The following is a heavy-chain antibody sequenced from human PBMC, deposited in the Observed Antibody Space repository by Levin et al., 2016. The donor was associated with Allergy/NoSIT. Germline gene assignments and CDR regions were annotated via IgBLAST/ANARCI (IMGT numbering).Heavy chain of an antibody. CDR3: ARVALYSSGWDESPEDYYHYGMDV. D-gene: IGHD6-19*01. CDR2: ISYDGSRQ. Sequence: GESLKISCAASGFTFSNYAMSWVRQAPGKGLEWLSLISYDGSRQYYADSVRGRVTVSRDNSKSTLYLQINTLSAEDAGVYYCARVALYSSGWDESPEDYYHYGMDVWGQGTTVTVSS. V-gene: IGHV3-30*04. J-gene: IGHJ6*02. CDR1: GFTFSNYA.